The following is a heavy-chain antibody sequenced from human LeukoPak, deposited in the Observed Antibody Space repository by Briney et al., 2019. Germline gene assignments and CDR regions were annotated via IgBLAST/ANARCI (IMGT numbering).Heavy chain of an antibody. Sequence: GGSLRLSCAVSGFTFDDYAMHWVRQAPGKGLEWVSPISGDGDSTYYADSVKGRFTISRDNSKSSLYLQMNSLKTEDTALYYCASGGDLGRRFTFYYYYYMDVWGKGTTVTVSS. CDR1: GFTFDDYA. J-gene: IGHJ6*03. CDR3: ASGGDLGRRFTFYYYYYMDV. D-gene: IGHD2-21*02. V-gene: IGHV3-43*02. CDR2: ISGDGDST.